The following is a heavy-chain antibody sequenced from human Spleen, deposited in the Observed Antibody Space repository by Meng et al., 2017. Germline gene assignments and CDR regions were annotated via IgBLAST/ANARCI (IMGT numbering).Heavy chain of an antibody. CDR2: IYYSGST. CDR1: GGSISSYY. Sequence: SETLSLTCTVSGGSISSYYWSWIRQPPGKGLEWIGSIYYSGSTYYNPSLKSRVTISVDTSKNQFSLKLSSVTAADTAVYYCAREGIVGATRGWFDPWGQGTLVTVSS. D-gene: IGHD1-26*01. V-gene: IGHV4-59*12. J-gene: IGHJ5*02. CDR3: AREGIVGATRGWFDP.